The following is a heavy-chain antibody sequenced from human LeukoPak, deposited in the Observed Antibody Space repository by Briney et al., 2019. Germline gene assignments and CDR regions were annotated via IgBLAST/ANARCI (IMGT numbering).Heavy chain of an antibody. D-gene: IGHD3-22*01. J-gene: IGHJ4*02. V-gene: IGHV4-59*08. CDR1: GGSISSYY. Sequence: SETLSLTCTVSGGSISSYYWSWIRQPPGKGLEWIGSIYHSGSTYYNPSLKSRVTISVDTSKNQFSLKLSSVTAADTAVYYCARFGEYYYDSSGYYYEPYYFDYWGQGTLVTVSS. CDR2: IYHSGST. CDR3: ARFGEYYYDSSGYYYEPYYFDY.